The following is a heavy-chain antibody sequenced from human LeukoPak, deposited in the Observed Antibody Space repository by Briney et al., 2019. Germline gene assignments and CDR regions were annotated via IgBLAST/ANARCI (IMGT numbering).Heavy chain of an antibody. J-gene: IGHJ4*02. CDR1: DFTFA. Sequence: GGSLRLSCVVSDFTFAVSWVRQAPGKGLEWISTINGRGDDSFRADSVKGRFTISRDTSKNTLYLHMSSLRAADTAMYFCVRMRGPERRHCFDYWSQGALLIVSS. D-gene: IGHD1-1*01. V-gene: IGHV3-23*01. CDR2: INGRGDDS. CDR3: VRMRGPERRHCFDY.